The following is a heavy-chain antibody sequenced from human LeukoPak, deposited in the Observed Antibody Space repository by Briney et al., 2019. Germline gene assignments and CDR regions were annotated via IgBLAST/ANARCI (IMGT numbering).Heavy chain of an antibody. J-gene: IGHJ6*03. D-gene: IGHD3-10*01. CDR3: ARVRGYYYYYMDV. V-gene: IGHV4-4*07. CDR1: GGSISSHY. Sequence: SETLSLTCTVSGGSISSHYWSWLRQPAGKGLEWIGRIYTSGSTNYNPSLKSRVTMSVDTSKNQFSLKLSPVTAADTAVYYCARVRGYYYYYMDVWGKGTTVTVSS. CDR2: IYTSGST.